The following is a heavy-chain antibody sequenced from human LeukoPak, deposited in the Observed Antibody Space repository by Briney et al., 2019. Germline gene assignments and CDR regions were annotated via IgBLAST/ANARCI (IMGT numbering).Heavy chain of an antibody. CDR3: ARGPPQFSGYDDAFDI. V-gene: IGHV1-2*04. Sequence: ASVTVSCKASGYTFTDYYMHWVRQAPGHGLEWMGWINPNSGGTNYAQKFQGWVTMTRDTSISTAYMELSRLRSDDTAVYYCARGPPQFSGYDDAFDIWGQGTMVTVSS. CDR2: INPNSGGT. CDR1: GYTFTDYY. D-gene: IGHD5-12*01. J-gene: IGHJ3*02.